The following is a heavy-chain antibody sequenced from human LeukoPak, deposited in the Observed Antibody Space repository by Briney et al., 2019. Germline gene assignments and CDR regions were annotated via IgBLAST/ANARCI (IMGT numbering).Heavy chain of an antibody. Sequence: GGSLRLSCAASGFTFRSDWMHWVRQAPGKGLEWVALMSYDGSDIQYTDSVKGRFTISRDNSKNTLYLQMNSLRTEDTAVYYCARDALGAIDYWGQGTLVTVSS. D-gene: IGHD1-26*01. V-gene: IGHV3-30*03. CDR1: GFTFRSDW. CDR2: MSYDGSDI. J-gene: IGHJ4*02. CDR3: ARDALGAIDY.